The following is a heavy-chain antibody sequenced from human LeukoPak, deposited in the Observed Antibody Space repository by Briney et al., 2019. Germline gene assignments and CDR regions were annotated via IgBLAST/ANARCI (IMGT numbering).Heavy chain of an antibody. V-gene: IGHV3-30-3*01. CDR3: ARAMYYYDTAENY. J-gene: IGHJ4*02. CDR1: GFTFDDYA. D-gene: IGHD3-22*01. CDR2: ISYDGSNK. Sequence: GRSLRLSCTASGFTFDDYAMHWVRQAPGKGLEWVAVISYDGSNKYYADSVKGRFTISRDNSKNTLYLQMNSLRAEDTAVYYCARAMYYYDTAENYWGQGTLVTVSS.